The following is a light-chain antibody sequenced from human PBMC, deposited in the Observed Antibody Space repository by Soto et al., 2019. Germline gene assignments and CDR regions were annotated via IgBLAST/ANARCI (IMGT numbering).Light chain of an antibody. Sequence: EIVMTQSPATLSVSRGERATLSCRASQSVSSNLAWYQQKPGQAPRLLIYGASSRATGIPDRFSGSGSGTDFTLTISRLEPEDFAVYYCQQYGSSPPFTFGPGTKVDIK. CDR3: QQYGSSPPFT. CDR2: GAS. J-gene: IGKJ3*01. CDR1: QSVSSN. V-gene: IGKV3-20*01.